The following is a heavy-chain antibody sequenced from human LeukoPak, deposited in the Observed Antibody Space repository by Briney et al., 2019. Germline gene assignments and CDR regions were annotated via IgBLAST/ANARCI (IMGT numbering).Heavy chain of an antibody. V-gene: IGHV3-7*01. Sequence: GGSLRLSCAASGSSFSSHLMSWVRQAPGKGLECVANIKQDGSEKNYVDSVKGRFTISRDNAKNSLDLQMDSLRAEDTAVYYCARGWSMEVWGQGTTVTVSS. CDR1: GSSFSSHL. CDR3: ARGWSMEV. CDR2: IKQDGSEK. D-gene: IGHD3-3*01. J-gene: IGHJ6*02.